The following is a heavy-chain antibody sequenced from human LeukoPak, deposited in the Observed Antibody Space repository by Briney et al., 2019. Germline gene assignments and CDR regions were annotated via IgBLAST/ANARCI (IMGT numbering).Heavy chain of an antibody. D-gene: IGHD3-22*01. CDR1: GFTFSDYY. Sequence: QPGGSLRLSCAASGFTFSDYYMSWIRQAPGKGLEWVSAISGSGGSTYYADSVKGRFTISRDNSKNTLYLQMNSLRAEDTAVYYCAKVPRITMIVVVMMEYYFDYWGQGTLVTVSS. V-gene: IGHV3-23*01. J-gene: IGHJ4*02. CDR2: ISGSGGST. CDR3: AKVPRITMIVVVMMEYYFDY.